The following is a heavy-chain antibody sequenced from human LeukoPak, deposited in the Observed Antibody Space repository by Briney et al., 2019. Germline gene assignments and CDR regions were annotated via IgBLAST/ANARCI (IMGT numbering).Heavy chain of an antibody. Sequence: SETLSLTCTVSGGSISSSSYYWGWIRQPPGKGLEWIGSIYYSGGTYYNPSLKSRVTISVDTSKNQFSLKLSSVTAADTAVYYCANEPGIAANWGQGTLVTVSS. CDR3: ANEPGIAAN. CDR1: GGSISSSSYY. CDR2: IYYSGGT. D-gene: IGHD6-13*01. J-gene: IGHJ4*02. V-gene: IGHV4-39*07.